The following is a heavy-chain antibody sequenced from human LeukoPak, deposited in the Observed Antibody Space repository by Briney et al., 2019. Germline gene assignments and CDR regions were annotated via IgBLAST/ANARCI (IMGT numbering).Heavy chain of an antibody. CDR3: AGVFSGRRPFEL. V-gene: IGHV4-59*01. CDR2: VYYRGAT. D-gene: IGHD3-10*01. Sequence: SETLSLTCTVSGDSITSYYWNWIRQPPGKGLEWIGYVYYRGATNYNPSLKTRVTTSIDTSRKQFSLKLSSVTAADTAVYFCAGVFSGRRPFELWGKGTLVTVSS. CDR1: GDSITSYY. J-gene: IGHJ4*02.